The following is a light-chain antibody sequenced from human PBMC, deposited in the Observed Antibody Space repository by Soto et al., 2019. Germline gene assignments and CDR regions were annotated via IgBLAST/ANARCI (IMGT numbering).Light chain of an antibody. J-gene: IGKJ5*01. CDR1: QSLRHSDGDTS. Sequence: IVMTKTPLSSPVTLGQPSSISCRSSQSLRHSDGDTSRNSLQQKPAQTPPLLLFLGSNRASGVPDRFSGSGSGTDFTLKISRVEAEDVGVYYCMHALQTPITFGQGTRLEIK. CDR2: LGS. CDR3: MHALQTPIT. V-gene: IGKV2-28*01.